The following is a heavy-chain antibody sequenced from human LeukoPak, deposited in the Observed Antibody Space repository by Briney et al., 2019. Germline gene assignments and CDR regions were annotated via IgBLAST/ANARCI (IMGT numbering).Heavy chain of an antibody. Sequence: RGSLRLSCAASGFTFSSYAMSLVRQAPRKGLEWVSAINGSGGSTYYADSVKGRFTISRDNAKNSLYLQMNSLRAEDTAVYYCAREGSSSWYSYDYWGQGTLVTVSS. CDR2: INGSGGST. D-gene: IGHD6-13*01. CDR1: GFTFSSYA. CDR3: AREGSSSWYSYDY. V-gene: IGHV3-23*01. J-gene: IGHJ4*02.